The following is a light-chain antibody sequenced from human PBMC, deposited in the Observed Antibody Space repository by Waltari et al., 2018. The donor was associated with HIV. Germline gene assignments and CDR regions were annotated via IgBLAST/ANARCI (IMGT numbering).Light chain of an antibody. Sequence: QSALTQPPSASGSPGQSVTISCTGTSSDVGGYNYVSWYQQHPGKAPKLMIYEGSKRPSGAPDRFSGSKSGNTASLTVSGLQAEDEADYYCSSYAGSNKYVVFGGGTKLTVL. CDR3: SSYAGSNKYVV. V-gene: IGLV2-8*01. CDR1: SSDVGGYNY. CDR2: EGS. J-gene: IGLJ2*01.